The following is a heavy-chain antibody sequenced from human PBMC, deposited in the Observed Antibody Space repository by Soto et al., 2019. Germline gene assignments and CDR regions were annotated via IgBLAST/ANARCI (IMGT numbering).Heavy chain of an antibody. Sequence: VSVKVSCKASGYTFTSYAMHWVRQAPGQRLEWMGWINAGKGNTKDSQKFQGRVTITRDTSASTAYMELSSLRSEDTAVYYCAIGSCSSTSCYVLLGYYFDGLSQGTLVTVSA. J-gene: IGHJ4*02. CDR1: GYTFTSYA. V-gene: IGHV1-3*01. CDR3: AIGSCSSTSCYVLLGYYFDG. D-gene: IGHD2-2*01. CDR2: INAGKGNT.